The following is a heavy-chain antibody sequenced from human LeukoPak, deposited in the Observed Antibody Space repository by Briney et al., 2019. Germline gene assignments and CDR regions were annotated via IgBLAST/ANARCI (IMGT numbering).Heavy chain of an antibody. CDR1: GGSFSGYY. CDR3: ARGVYYYGSGSYYNVGYYHYMDV. V-gene: IGHV4-34*01. D-gene: IGHD3-10*01. Sequence: PSETLSLTCAVYGGSFSGYYWSWIRQPPGKGLEWIGEINHSGSTNYNPSLKSRVTISVDTSKNQFSLKLSSVTAADTAVYYCARGVYYYGSGSYYNVGYYHYMDVWGKGTTVTISS. CDR2: INHSGST. J-gene: IGHJ6*03.